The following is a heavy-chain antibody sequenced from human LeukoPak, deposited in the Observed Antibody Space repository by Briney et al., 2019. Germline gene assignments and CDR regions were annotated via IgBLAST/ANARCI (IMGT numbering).Heavy chain of an antibody. V-gene: IGHV1-69*13. CDR2: VIPIFGTA. D-gene: IGHD3-10*01. J-gene: IGHJ6*02. CDR1: GGTFSSYA. CDR3: ASSSPSSGSLDYGMDV. Sequence: SVKVSCKASGGTFSSYAISWVRQAPGQGLERTGGVIPIFGTANYAQKFQGRVTITADESTSTAYMELSSLRSEDTAVYYCASSSPSSGSLDYGMDVWGQGTTVTVSS.